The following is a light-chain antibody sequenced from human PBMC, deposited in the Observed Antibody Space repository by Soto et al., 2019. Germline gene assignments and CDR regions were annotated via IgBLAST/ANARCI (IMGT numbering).Light chain of an antibody. CDR3: QHFVNSLTWT. CDR2: SAS. J-gene: IGKJ1*01. Sequence: EIVMTQSPATLSVSPGGRATLSFRASQSISDTLAWYQQKPGQAPRLLIYSASRGATGFPARFSGGGSGTDFTLSISRLEPEDFAVYYCQHFVNSLTWTFGQGTKVDIK. CDR1: QSISDT. V-gene: IGKV3-15*01.